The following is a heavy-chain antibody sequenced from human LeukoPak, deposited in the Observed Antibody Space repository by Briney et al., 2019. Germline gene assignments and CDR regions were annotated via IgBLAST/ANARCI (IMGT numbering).Heavy chain of an antibody. D-gene: IGHD3-22*01. Sequence: GGSLRLSCATSGFTFTTFWMHWVRQAPGKGLVWVSRINHDGSSTNYADSVKGRFTISRDNAKNSLYLQMNSLRAEDTAVYYCARAVVENRGVPGFEDAFDIWGQGTMVTVSS. V-gene: IGHV3-74*01. CDR3: ARAVVENRGVPGFEDAFDI. CDR2: INHDGSST. J-gene: IGHJ3*02. CDR1: GFTFTTFW.